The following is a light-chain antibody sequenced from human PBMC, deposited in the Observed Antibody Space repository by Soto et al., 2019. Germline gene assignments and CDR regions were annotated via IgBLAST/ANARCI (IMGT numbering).Light chain of an antibody. CDR2: DAS. Sequence: EILMTQSPDTLSVSPVERATLSCMASQSVSSSYLAWYQQKPGQAPRLLIHDASNRATGIPARFSGSGSSTDFTLTISSLEPEDFAVYFCQQRSNWPLTCGGGTKVDIK. V-gene: IGKV3D-20*02. CDR3: QQRSNWPLT. J-gene: IGKJ4*01. CDR1: QSVSSSY.